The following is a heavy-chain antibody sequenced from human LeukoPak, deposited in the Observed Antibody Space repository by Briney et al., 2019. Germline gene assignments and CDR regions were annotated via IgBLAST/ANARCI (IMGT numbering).Heavy chain of an antibody. J-gene: IGHJ4*02. V-gene: IGHV3-23*01. CDR1: GFTFASYA. CDR3: AKFIRALLEYYFDY. Sequence: GGSLRLSCAASGFTFASYAMSWFRQAPGKGLEWVSSISGSGGSTYYIDSVKGRFTISRDNSKNTLYLQMNSLRAEDTAVYYCAKFIRALLEYYFDYWGQGTLVTVSS. D-gene: IGHD3-10*01. CDR2: ISGSGGST.